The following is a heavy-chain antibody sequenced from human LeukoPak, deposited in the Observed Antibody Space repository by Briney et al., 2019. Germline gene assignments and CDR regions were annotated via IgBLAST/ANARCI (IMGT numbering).Heavy chain of an antibody. V-gene: IGHV3-48*02. D-gene: IGHD2-15*01. CDR2: IDSSNSTI. CDR1: GFTFSDHY. Sequence: GGSLRLSCEASGFTFSDHYMDWVRQAPGKGLEWVSYIDSSNSTIYYADSVKGRFTISRDNGKNSLYLQMNSLRDEDTAVYYCARDRCSGGSCYFDYWGQGTLVTVPS. CDR3: ARDRCSGGSCYFDY. J-gene: IGHJ4*02.